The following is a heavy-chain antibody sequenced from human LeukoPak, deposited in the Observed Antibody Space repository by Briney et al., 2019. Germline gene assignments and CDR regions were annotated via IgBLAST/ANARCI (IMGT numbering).Heavy chain of an antibody. Sequence: SETLSLTCAVSGYSISSGYYWGWIRQPPGKGLEWIGSIYHSGSTYYNPSLKSRVTISVDTSKNQFSLKLSSVTAADTAVYDCARPRLYYYYYMDVWGKGTTVTVSS. V-gene: IGHV4-38-2*01. CDR2: IYHSGST. CDR3: ARPRLYYYYYMDV. J-gene: IGHJ6*03. CDR1: GYSISSGYY.